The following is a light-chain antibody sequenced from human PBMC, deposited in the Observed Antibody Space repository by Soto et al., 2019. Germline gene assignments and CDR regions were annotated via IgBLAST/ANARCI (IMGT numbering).Light chain of an antibody. Sequence: DIQMTQSPSTLSASVGDRVTITCRASQSISTWLAWYQQKPGKAPNLLIYKASSLQSGVPSRFSGSGSGTEFTLTISSLQPDDFATYYCHQYAAYPRIFGGGTQVEIK. CDR1: QSISTW. V-gene: IGKV1-5*03. J-gene: IGKJ4*01. CDR2: KAS. CDR3: HQYAAYPRI.